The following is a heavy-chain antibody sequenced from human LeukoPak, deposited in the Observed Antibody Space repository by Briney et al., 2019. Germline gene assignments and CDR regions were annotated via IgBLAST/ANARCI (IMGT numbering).Heavy chain of an antibody. CDR2: IRYDGSNK. J-gene: IGHJ5*02. CDR3: GRGYNWFDP. Sequence: GGSLRLSCAASGFTFSSYGMHWVRQAPGKGLEWVAFIRYDGSNKYYADSVKGRFTISRDNSKITLYMQMNILRSEDRAVYSFGRGYNWFDPWGQGTLVTVSS. D-gene: IGHD5-12*01. V-gene: IGHV3-30*02. CDR1: GFTFSSYG.